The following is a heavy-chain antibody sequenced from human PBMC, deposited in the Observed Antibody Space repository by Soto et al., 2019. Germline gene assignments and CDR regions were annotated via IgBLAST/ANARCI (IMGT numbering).Heavy chain of an antibody. Sequence: SETLSLTCAVYGGSFSGYYWTWIRQPPGKGLECIGEINHSGTINFNPSLKSRLTISLDTSKKHFSLKLSSVTDADTAAYYCARADRTLVTSYSLDVWGQGTTVTVYS. V-gene: IGHV4-34*01. J-gene: IGHJ6*02. CDR3: ARADRTLVTSYSLDV. D-gene: IGHD2-21*02. CDR2: INHSGTI. CDR1: GGSFSGYY.